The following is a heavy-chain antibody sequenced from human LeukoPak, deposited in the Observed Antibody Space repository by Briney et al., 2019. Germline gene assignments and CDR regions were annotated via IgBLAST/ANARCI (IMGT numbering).Heavy chain of an antibody. CDR1: GFTFSSYA. V-gene: IGHV3-30*14. CDR2: ISYDGSNK. Sequence: GGSLRLSCAASGFTFSSYAMHWVRQAPGKGLEWVAVISYDGSNKYYADSVKGRFTISRDNSKNTLYLQMNSLRAEDTAVYYCTAMAPQFDYWGQGTLVTVSS. J-gene: IGHJ4*02. CDR3: TAMAPQFDY. D-gene: IGHD5-18*01.